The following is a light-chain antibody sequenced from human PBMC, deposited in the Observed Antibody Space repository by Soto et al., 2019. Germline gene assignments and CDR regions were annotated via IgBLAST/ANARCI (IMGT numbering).Light chain of an antibody. J-gene: IGKJ1*01. CDR3: QQYDSTPPT. Sequence: PGDRATLSCRASQSVNSNYLAWYQRKPGQAPRLLIYGASNRATDIPYRFSASGSGTDVTLTTTRLEAEDFAVYYCQQYDSTPPTFGQGTKVEVK. CDR2: GAS. V-gene: IGKV3-20*01. CDR1: QSVNSNY.